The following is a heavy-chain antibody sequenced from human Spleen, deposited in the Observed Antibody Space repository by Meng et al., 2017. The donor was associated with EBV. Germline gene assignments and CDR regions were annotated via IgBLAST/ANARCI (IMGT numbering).Heavy chain of an antibody. CDR2: SHHSGST. V-gene: IGHV4-4*03. CDR3: ARANLEDLLRTYFDF. J-gene: IGHJ4*02. D-gene: IGHD1-26*01. CDR1: GGAVSTDSW. Sequence: QLQVPGAGPALRQAPRSLARVCAGGAVSTDSWWSWVRQPPVKGLGWIGDSHHSGSTNYNPSLKSRVSMSLDKSKSQYSLRLSSMTAADTAVYYCARANLEDLLRTYFDFWGQGTLVTVSS.